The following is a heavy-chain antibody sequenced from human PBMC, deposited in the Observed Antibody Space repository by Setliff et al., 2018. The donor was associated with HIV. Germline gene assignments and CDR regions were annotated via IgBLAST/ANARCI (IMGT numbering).Heavy chain of an antibody. J-gene: IGHJ6*02. CDR2: IYPDDSDT. CDR1: GYSFTSYW. D-gene: IGHD6-6*01. V-gene: IGHV5-51*01. CDR3: ARTIASRPKYYYYAMDF. Sequence: GESLKISCKGSGYSFTSYWVAWVRQMPGKGLEWMGIIYPDDSDTRYSPSFQDQVTISVDKSISTAYLLWSSLKASDTAMYYCARTIASRPKYYYYAMDFWGQGTTVTVSS.